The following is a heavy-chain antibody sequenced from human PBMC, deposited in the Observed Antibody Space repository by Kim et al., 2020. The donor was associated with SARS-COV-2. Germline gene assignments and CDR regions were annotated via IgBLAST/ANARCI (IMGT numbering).Heavy chain of an antibody. CDR2: INHSGST. J-gene: IGHJ4*02. V-gene: IGHV4-34*01. Sequence: SETLSLTCAVYGGSFSGYYWSWIRQPPGKGLEWIGEINHSGSTNYNPSLKSRVTISVDTSKNQFSLKLSSVTAADTAVYYCARRKGWPMVRGVPLDYWGQGTLVTVSS. CDR1: GGSFSGYY. D-gene: IGHD3-10*01. CDR3: ARRKGWPMVRGVPLDY.